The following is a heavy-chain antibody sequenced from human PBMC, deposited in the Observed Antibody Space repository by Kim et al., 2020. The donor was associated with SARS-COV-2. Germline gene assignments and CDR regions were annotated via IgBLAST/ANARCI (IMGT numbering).Heavy chain of an antibody. J-gene: IGHJ4*02. Sequence: SETLSLTCIVSGGSISRSSFYWGWIRQPPGKGLEWIGSISYSGSTYYNPSLKSRVTISVDTSKNQFFLKLSSVTAADTAMYYCARHTTGVGATKNHFDYWGQGTLVTVSS. CDR2: ISYSGST. CDR1: GGSISRSSFY. D-gene: IGHD1-26*01. V-gene: IGHV4-39*01. CDR3: ARHTTGVGATKNHFDY.